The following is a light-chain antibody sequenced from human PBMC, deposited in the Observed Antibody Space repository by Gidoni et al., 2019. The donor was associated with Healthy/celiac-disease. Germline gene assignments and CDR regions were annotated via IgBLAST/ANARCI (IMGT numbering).Light chain of an antibody. CDR1: QSISRY. CDR3: QQRYSTPRT. CDR2: AAS. J-gene: IGKJ2*02. Sequence: DIQMTQSPSSLSASVGDRVTITCRASQSISRYFNMYQQKPGKAPKLLIYAASTLQSGVTSRFSVSRSGTDFSLTISSLQPEDFATYYCQQRYSTPRTFGHGTKLE. V-gene: IGKV1-39*01.